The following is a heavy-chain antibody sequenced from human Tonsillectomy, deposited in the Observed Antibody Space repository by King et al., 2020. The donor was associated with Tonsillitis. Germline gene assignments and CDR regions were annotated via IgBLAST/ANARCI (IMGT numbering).Heavy chain of an antibody. Sequence: VQLQQWGAGRLRPSETLSLTCAVYGGSFSGYYWSCIRQPPGKGLEWVGEINHSGSTNYNPSLKSRVTISADTSKNQISLKLSSVTAAAASVYYCARANCSSTSCYGDWFDPWGQGTLVTVSS. CDR3: ARANCSSTSCYGDWFDP. CDR1: GGSFSGYY. V-gene: IGHV4-34*01. CDR2: INHSGST. J-gene: IGHJ5*02. D-gene: IGHD2-2*01.